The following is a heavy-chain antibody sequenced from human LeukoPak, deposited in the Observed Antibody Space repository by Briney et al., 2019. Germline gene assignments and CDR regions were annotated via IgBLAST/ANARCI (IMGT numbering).Heavy chain of an antibody. J-gene: IGHJ4*02. CDR2: IYYTET. D-gene: IGHD7-27*01. V-gene: IGHV4-59*02. CDR1: GGSVSDYY. Sequence: SETLSLTCTASGGSVSDYYWSWIRQSPGKGLEWIGYIYYTETSYNPSLKSRVTISADASKNQFSLKLYSVTAADTAVYYCATRKLGNDYWGQGTLVTVSS. CDR3: ATRKLGNDY.